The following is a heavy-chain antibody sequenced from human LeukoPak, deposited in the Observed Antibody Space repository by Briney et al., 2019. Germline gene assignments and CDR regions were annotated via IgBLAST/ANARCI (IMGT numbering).Heavy chain of an antibody. CDR1: GFTFSSYG. J-gene: IGHJ4*02. CDR2: IWYDGSNK. D-gene: IGHD3-3*01. Sequence: GRSLRLSCAASGFTFSSYGMHWVRQAPGKGLEWVAVIWYDGSNKYYADSVKGRFTISRDNSKNTLYLQMNSLRAEDTAVYYCARELRITGPDYWGQGTLVTVSS. CDR3: ARELRITGPDY. V-gene: IGHV3-33*01.